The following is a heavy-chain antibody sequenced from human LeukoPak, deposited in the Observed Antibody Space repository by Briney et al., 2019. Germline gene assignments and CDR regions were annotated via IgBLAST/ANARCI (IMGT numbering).Heavy chain of an antibody. D-gene: IGHD3-22*01. CDR1: GYTFTGYY. CDR2: INPNSGGT. J-gene: IGHJ4*02. Sequence: ASVKVSCKASGYTFTGYYMHWVRQAPGQGLEWMGWINPNSGGTNYAQKFQGRVTMTRDTSISTAYMELSRLRSDDTAVYYCARDYRYDSSGYYIPIFDYWGQGTLVTVSS. CDR3: ARDYRYDSSGYYIPIFDY. V-gene: IGHV1-2*02.